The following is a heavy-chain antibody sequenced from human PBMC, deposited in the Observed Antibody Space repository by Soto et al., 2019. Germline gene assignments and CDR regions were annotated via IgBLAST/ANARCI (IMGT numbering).Heavy chain of an antibody. CDR1: GFTFSNYW. V-gene: IGHV3-7*03. CDR2: IKQDGSQK. Sequence: EVQLVESGGGWVQPGGSLRLSCAASGFTFSNYWMSWVRQSPGKGLEWVANIKQDGSQKYYVDSVKGRFTISRDNAKNSLYLEMNSLRAEDTAVYSCARSLHIEAAGAPYWVDPLGQGTLVTVSS. D-gene: IGHD6-13*01. CDR3: ARSLHIEAAGAPYWVDP. J-gene: IGHJ5*02.